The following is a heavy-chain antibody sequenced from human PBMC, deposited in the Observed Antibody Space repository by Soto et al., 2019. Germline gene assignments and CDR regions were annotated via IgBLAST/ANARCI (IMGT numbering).Heavy chain of an antibody. J-gene: IGHJ6*02. CDR1: GGSISSGGYY. D-gene: IGHD2-15*01. V-gene: IGHV4-31*03. CDR3: ARDRIGMPPHYYYYGMDV. CDR2: IYYSGST. Sequence: QVQLQESGPGLVKPSQTLSLTCTVSGGSISSGGYYWSWIRQHPGKGLEWIGYIYYSGSTYYNPYLKRRVTISVDTSKNQFSLKLSSVTAADTAVYYCARDRIGMPPHYYYYGMDVWGQGTTVTVSS.